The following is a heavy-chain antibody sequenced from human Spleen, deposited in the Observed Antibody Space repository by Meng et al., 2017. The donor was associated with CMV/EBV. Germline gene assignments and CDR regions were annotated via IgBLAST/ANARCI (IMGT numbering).Heavy chain of an antibody. CDR2: ISVSGATI. Sequence: ASGFIFSDFYMSWIRQAPGKGLEWVSYISVSGATIHYADSVKGRFTISWDSAKSSLYLQMNSLTADDTAVYYCAAGDSFGYDYFDSWGQGTLVTVSS. CDR1: GFIFSDFY. J-gene: IGHJ4*02. CDR3: AAGDSFGYDYFDS. D-gene: IGHD5-18*01. V-gene: IGHV3-11*04.